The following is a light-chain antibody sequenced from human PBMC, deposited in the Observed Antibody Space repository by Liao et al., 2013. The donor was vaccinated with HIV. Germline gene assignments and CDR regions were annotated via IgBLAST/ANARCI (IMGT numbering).Light chain of an antibody. J-gene: IGLJ3*02. CDR1: SVGGTS. V-gene: IGLV3-21*04. CDR3: QVWDGSSDHRV. Sequence: SYVLTQPPSVSVAPGKTAMITCGGDSVGGTSVHWYRQKPGQAPLLVIYFDSDRPSGIPERFSGSNSGSTATLTISRVEAGDEADYYCQVWDGSSDHRVFGGGTKLTVL. CDR2: FDS.